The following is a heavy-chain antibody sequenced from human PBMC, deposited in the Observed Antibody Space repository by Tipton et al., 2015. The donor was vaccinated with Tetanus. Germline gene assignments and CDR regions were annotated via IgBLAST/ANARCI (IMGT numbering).Heavy chain of an antibody. Sequence: TASGSTFSSYEMNWVRQAPGKGLEWDSYISSSGSTIYYADSVKGRFTISRDNAKNSLYLQMNSLRAEDTAVYYCARLGLSSPFDPWGQGTLVTVSS. J-gene: IGHJ5*02. D-gene: IGHD6-13*01. V-gene: IGHV3-48*03. CDR1: GSTFSSYE. CDR2: ISSSGSTI. CDR3: ARLGLSSPFDP.